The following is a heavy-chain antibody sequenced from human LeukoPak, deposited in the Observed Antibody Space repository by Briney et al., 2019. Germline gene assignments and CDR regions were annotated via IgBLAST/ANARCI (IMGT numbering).Heavy chain of an antibody. Sequence: GGSLRLSCAASGFTFSSYGMHWVRQAPGKGLEWVAVISYDGSNKYYADSVKGRFTISRDNSKNTLYLQMNSLRAEDTAVYYCAQDYGDYAYYFDYWGQGTLVTVSS. CDR1: GFTFSSYG. J-gene: IGHJ4*02. CDR2: ISYDGSNK. V-gene: IGHV3-30*18. CDR3: AQDYGDYAYYFDY. D-gene: IGHD4-17*01.